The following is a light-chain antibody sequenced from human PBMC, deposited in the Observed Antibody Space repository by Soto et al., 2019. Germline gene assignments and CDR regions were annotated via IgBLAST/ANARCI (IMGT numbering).Light chain of an antibody. CDR1: QSVSNN. CDR2: GAS. CDR3: RQYNNWWT. Sequence: EIVMTQSPATLSVSPGERATLSCRASQSVSNNLAWYQKKPGQAPRLLIYGASTRATGIPARFSGSGFGTELSLPISSLQSEDFAVYYCRQYNNWWTFGQGTRVAI. J-gene: IGKJ1*01. V-gene: IGKV3-15*01.